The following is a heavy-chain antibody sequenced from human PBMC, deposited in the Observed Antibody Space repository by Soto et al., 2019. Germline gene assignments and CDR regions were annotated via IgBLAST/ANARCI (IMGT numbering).Heavy chain of an antibody. J-gene: IGHJ4*02. Sequence: PGGSLRLSCAASGFTFSSYWMSWVRQAPGKGLEWVANIKQDGSEQYYVDSVKDRLTISRDNAKNTLYLQMNSPRAEDTGVYYRARGIRAYSSGITAPCWGQRTVVTVSS. CDR3: ARGIRAYSSGITAPC. V-gene: IGHV3-7*04. CDR1: GFTFSSYW. D-gene: IGHD6-25*01. CDR2: IKQDGSEQ.